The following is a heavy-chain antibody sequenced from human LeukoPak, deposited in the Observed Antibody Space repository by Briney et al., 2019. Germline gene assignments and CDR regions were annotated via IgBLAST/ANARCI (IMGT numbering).Heavy chain of an antibody. D-gene: IGHD3-10*01. J-gene: IGHJ3*02. CDR2: IIPILGIA. V-gene: IGHV1-69*04. CDR1: GGTFSSYA. Sequence: SVKVSCKASGGTFSSYAISWVRQAPGQGLEWMGRIIPILGIANYAQKFQGRVTMTTDTSTSTAYMELRSLRSDDTAVYYCARAQADVLLWFGELFLDAFDIWGQGTMVTVSS. CDR3: ARAQADVLLWFGELFLDAFDI.